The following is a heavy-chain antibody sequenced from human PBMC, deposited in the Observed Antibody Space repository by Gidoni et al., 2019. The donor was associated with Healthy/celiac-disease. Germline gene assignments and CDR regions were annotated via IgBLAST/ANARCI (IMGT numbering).Heavy chain of an antibody. CDR2: IRGGGGIT. V-gene: IGHV3-23*01. J-gene: IGHJ4*02. CDR3: AKGRIDY. Sequence: EVQLLESGGGLVQPGGSLRLSCAASGFTFSSYAMSWFRQAPGKGLEWVSAIRGGGGITYYADSVKGRFTISRDNSKNTLYLQMNSLSAEDTAVYYCAKGRIDYWGQGTLVTVSS. CDR1: GFTFSSYA.